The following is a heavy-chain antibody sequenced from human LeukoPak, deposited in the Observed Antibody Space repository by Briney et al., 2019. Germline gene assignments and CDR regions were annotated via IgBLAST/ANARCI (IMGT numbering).Heavy chain of an antibody. CDR1: GFTFNSYA. CDR3: VKGGTMTARPMDF. CDR2: ISSSGASA. V-gene: IGHV3-64D*06. J-gene: IGHJ4*02. Sequence: PGGSLRLSCSASGFTFNSYAIHWVRQAPGKGLEFVSAISSSGASAYYADSVKDRFTISRDNSKNRLYLQMSSLKAEDTAVYYCVKGGTMTARPMDFWGQGTLVTVSS. D-gene: IGHD6-6*01.